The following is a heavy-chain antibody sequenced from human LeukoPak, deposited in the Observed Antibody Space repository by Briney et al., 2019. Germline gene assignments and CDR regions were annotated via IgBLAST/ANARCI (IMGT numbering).Heavy chain of an antibody. Sequence: AGRSLRLSCAASGFTFSSYGMHWVRQAPGKGLEWVAVISYDGSNKYYVDSVKGRFTISRDNAKNSLYLQMNSLSADDTAVYYCARAFPADGFFYWGQGTLVTVSS. J-gene: IGHJ4*02. CDR3: ARAFPADGFFY. CDR2: ISYDGSNK. D-gene: IGHD5-24*01. CDR1: GFTFSSYG. V-gene: IGHV3-30*03.